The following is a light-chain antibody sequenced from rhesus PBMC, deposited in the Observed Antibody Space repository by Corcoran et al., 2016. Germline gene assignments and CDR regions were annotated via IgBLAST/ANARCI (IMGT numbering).Light chain of an antibody. J-gene: IGKJ2*01. CDR2: GAT. CDR3: QQDYSWPYS. Sequence: EIVMTQSPATLSLSPGERATLSCRASQSVSSSLAWYQQKPGHAPKLLIDGATSRATGIPDRFSGSGSGTEFTLTIRSLEPEDVGVYYCQQDYSWPYSFGQGTKVEIK. V-gene: IGKV3-42*01. CDR1: QSVSSS.